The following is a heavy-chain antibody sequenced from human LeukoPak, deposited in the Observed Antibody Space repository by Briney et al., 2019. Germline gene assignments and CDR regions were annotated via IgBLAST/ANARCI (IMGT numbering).Heavy chain of an antibody. CDR3: ARGGYSRPDY. J-gene: IGHJ4*02. D-gene: IGHD4-11*01. CDR1: EFIFSNYG. Sequence: GGSLTLSCAASEFIFSNYGMNWVRQAPGKGLEWVSYISSNSRTINYADSVRGRFTISRDNGKNSLYLQMNSLRVEDTAVYYCARGGYSRPDYWGQGTLVTVPS. CDR2: ISSNSRTI. V-gene: IGHV3-48*01.